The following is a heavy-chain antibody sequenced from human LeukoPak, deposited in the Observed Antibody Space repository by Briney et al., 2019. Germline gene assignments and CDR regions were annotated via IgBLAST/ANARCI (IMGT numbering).Heavy chain of an antibody. CDR1: GFTFDDYA. Sequence: LGGSLRLSCAASGFTFDDYAMHWVRQAPGKGLEWVSGISWNSGSIGYADSVKGRFTISRDNAKNSLYLQMNSLRADDTAVYYCARERTPKPYYGSGSYDRYYDHWGQGTLVTVSS. J-gene: IGHJ4*02. V-gene: IGHV3-9*01. D-gene: IGHD3-10*01. CDR2: ISWNSGSI. CDR3: ARERTPKPYYGSGSYDRYYDH.